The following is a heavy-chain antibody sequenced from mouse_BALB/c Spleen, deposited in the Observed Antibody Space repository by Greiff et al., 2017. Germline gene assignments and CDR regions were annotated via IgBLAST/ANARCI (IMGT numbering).Heavy chain of an antibody. Sequence: EVQGVESGGGLVKPGGSLKLSCAASGFTFSSYAMSWVRQSPEKRLEWVAEISSGGSYTYYPDTVTGRFTISRDNAKNTLYLEMSSLRSEDTAMYYCARVYYGKPYDLDYWGQGTTLTVSS. V-gene: IGHV5-9-4*01. D-gene: IGHD2-1*01. CDR1: GFTFSSYA. J-gene: IGHJ2*01. CDR3: ARVYYGKPYDLDY. CDR2: ISSGGSYT.